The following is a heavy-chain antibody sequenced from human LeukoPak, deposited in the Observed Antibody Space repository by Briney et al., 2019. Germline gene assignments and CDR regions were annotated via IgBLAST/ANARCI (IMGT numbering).Heavy chain of an antibody. CDR1: GFTFSNYA. V-gene: IGHV3-23*01. Sequence: PGGSLRLSCAASGFTFSNYAMSWVRQAPGKGLEWVSAISGSGGSTFYADSVKGRFTISRDNSKNTLYLQMSSLRAEDTAVYYCAKHVDIAGTPFDYWGQGTLVTVSS. D-gene: IGHD6-13*01. CDR3: AKHVDIAGTPFDY. J-gene: IGHJ4*02. CDR2: ISGSGGST.